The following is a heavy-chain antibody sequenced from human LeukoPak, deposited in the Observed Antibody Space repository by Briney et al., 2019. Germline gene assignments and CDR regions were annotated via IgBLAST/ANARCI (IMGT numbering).Heavy chain of an antibody. CDR3: ARELLGHGYNSGDFDY. V-gene: IGHV3-7*01. Sequence: GGSLRLSCAASGFTFSSYWMNWVRQAPGKGLEWVANIKQDGNEKYYVDSVKGRFTISRDSAKNSLYLQMNSLRAEDTAVYYCARELLGHGYNSGDFDYWGQGTLVTVSS. D-gene: IGHD5-24*01. J-gene: IGHJ4*02. CDR2: IKQDGNEK. CDR1: GFTFSSYW.